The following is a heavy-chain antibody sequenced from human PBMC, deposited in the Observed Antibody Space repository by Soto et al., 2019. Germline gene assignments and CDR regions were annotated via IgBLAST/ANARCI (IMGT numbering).Heavy chain of an antibody. CDR3: ARQSALNHIAY. J-gene: IGHJ4*02. Sequence: GESLKICCKGSGYSFTSYWIGWVRQMPGKGLEWMGIIYPGDSDTRYSPSFQGQVTISADKSISTAYLQWSSLTASDTAMYYYARQSALNHIAYWGQGTLVTVSS. CDR1: GYSFTSYW. V-gene: IGHV5-51*01. CDR2: IYPGDSDT.